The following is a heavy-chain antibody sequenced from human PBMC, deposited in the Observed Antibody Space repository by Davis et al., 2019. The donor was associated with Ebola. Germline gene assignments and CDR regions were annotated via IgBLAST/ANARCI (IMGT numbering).Heavy chain of an antibody. CDR3: ARQRGYGDYVPADAFDI. D-gene: IGHD4-17*01. J-gene: IGHJ3*02. V-gene: IGHV5-51*01. CDR1: GYSFTKQW. CDR2: IFPRDSDT. Sequence: GESLKISCQGSGYSFTKQWIAWVRLLPGKGLEWMGIIFPRDSDTRYSPSFQGQVHISVDKSINTAYLQWGSLKASDTAMYYCARQRGYGDYVPADAFDIWGQGTIVTVSS.